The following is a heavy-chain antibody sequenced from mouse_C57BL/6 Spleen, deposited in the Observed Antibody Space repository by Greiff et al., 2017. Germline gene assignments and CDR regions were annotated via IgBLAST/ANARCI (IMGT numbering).Heavy chain of an antibody. V-gene: IGHV1-18*01. Sequence: VHVKQSGPELVKPGASVKIPCKASGYTFTDYNMDWVKQSHGKSLEWIGDINPNNGGTIYNQKFKGKATLTVDKSSSTAYMELRSLTSEDTAVYYCARFSNLFAYWGQGTLVTVSA. CDR3: ARFSNLFAY. CDR2: INPNNGGT. J-gene: IGHJ3*01. CDR1: GYTFTDYN. D-gene: IGHD2-5*01.